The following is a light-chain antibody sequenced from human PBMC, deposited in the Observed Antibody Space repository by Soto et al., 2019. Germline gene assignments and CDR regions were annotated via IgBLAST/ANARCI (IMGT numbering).Light chain of an antibody. CDR3: QQYNSYLWT. J-gene: IGKJ1*01. CDR1: QSISSW. Sequence: DIQMTQSPCTLSPSVGDKVTITSQASQSISSWLAWYQQKPGKAPKLLIYKASSLESGVPSRFSGSGSGTEFTLTISSLQPDDFATYYCQQYNSYLWTFGQGTKVDIK. CDR2: KAS. V-gene: IGKV1-5*03.